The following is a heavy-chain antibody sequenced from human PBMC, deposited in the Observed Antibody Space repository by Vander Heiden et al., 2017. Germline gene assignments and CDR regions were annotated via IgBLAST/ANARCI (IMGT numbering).Heavy chain of an antibody. CDR2: ISSSSSYI. D-gene: IGHD6-13*01. Sequence: EVQLVESGGGLVKPGGSLSLSCAASGFTFSSYSMNWVRQAPGKGLEWVSSISSSSSYIYYADSVKGRGTISRDNAKNSLYLQMNSLRDEDTDVYYCARDQGIAAAGRQNYGMDVWGQGNTVTVSS. J-gene: IGHJ6*02. V-gene: IGHV3-21*01. CDR3: ARDQGIAAAGRQNYGMDV. CDR1: GFTFSSYS.